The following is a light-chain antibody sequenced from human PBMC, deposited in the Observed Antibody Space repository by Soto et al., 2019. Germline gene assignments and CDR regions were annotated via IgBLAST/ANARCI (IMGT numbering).Light chain of an antibody. CDR3: AAWDDSLGGSLV. CDR2: ADD. CDR1: NSNIGNNY. V-gene: IGLV1-47*01. Sequence: QSVLTQSPSASGTPGQRVTLSCSGSNSNIGNNYVYWYQQLPGTAPKLLIYADDRRPSGVSDRFSGSKSGTSASLAISGLRSEDEASYSCAAWDDSLGGSLVFGGGTKLTVL. J-gene: IGLJ3*02.